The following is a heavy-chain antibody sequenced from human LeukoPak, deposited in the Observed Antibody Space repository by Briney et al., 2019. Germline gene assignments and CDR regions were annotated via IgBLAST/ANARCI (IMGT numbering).Heavy chain of an antibody. D-gene: IGHD3-16*01. J-gene: IGHJ4*02. CDR2: IYSGDNT. CDR3: AGRRVLDASLDY. CDR1: GFTVSNNY. Sequence: GGSLRLSCAASGFTVSNNYMSWVRQAPGKGLEWVSVIYSGDNTYYVESVKGRLTVSRDNSKNTLFLQMTRLRAEDTAVYYCAGRRVLDASLDYWGQGTLVTVSS. V-gene: IGHV3-66*02.